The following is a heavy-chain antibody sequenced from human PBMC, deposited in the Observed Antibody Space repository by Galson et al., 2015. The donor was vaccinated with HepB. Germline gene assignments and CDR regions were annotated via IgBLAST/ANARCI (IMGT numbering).Heavy chain of an antibody. V-gene: IGHV3-30*18. CDR1: GFTFSSYG. Sequence: SLRLSCAASGFTFSSYGVHWVRQAPGKGLEWVAVISYDGSNKYYADSVKGRFTISRDSSKNTLYLQMNSLRAEDTAVYYCAKDRYSSSTSCSYFDYWG. CDR2: ISYDGSNK. D-gene: IGHD2-2*01. J-gene: IGHJ4*01. CDR3: AKDRYSSSTSCSYFDY.